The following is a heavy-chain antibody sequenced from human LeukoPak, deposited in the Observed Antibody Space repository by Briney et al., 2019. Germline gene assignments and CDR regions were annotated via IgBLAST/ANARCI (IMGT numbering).Heavy chain of an antibody. CDR3: ARREAAASIDY. Sequence: GESLKISCKGSGYNFTNYWIGWVRQMPGKGLEWMGIIYPGDSGTRYSPSFQGQVTISADKSISTAYLQWSSLKASDTAMYYCARREAAASIDYWGQGTLVTVSS. J-gene: IGHJ4*02. V-gene: IGHV5-51*01. CDR1: GYNFTNYW. CDR2: IYPGDSGT. D-gene: IGHD6-13*01.